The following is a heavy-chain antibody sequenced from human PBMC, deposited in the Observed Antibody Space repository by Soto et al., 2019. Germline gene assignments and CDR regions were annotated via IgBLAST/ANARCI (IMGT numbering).Heavy chain of an antibody. D-gene: IGHD5-12*01. CDR3: ARNRDGYNPYCFDY. V-gene: IGHV4-59*01. Sequence: ASETLSLTCTVSGGSISSYYWTWIRQPPGKGLEWIGYIYYSGSPNYNPSLKSRVSISVDTSKNQFSLKLSSVTAADTAVYYCARNRDGYNPYCFDYWGQGTLVTVSS. CDR1: GGSISSYY. J-gene: IGHJ4*02. CDR2: IYYSGSP.